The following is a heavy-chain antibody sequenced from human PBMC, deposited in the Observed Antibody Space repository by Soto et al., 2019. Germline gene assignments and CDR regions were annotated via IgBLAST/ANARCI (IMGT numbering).Heavy chain of an antibody. CDR2: IYYTGTT. Sequence: PEETLSLTCTVSGGSISTYYWSWIRQPPGKGLEWIGYIYYTGTTTYNPSFKSRLTISVDSSKNQFSLKLTSVTAADTAVYYCARLGGFYQSLDSWGQGALVTVSS. J-gene: IGHJ5*01. V-gene: IGHV4-59*08. CDR3: ARLGGFYQSLDS. D-gene: IGHD3-22*01. CDR1: GGSISTYY.